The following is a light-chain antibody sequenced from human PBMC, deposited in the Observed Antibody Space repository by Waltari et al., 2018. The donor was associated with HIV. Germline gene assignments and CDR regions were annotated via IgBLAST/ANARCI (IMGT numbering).Light chain of an antibody. CDR1: SSDVGAYSY. V-gene: IGLV2-14*03. J-gene: IGLJ1*01. CDR3: SSYTTSNSYV. CDR2: EDS. Sequence: QSALTQPASVSGSPGQSITISCTGTSSDVGAYSYVSWYQQYPGKAPKVMIYEDSHRPSGVSDRFSGSKSGNTASLTISGLQAEDEADYYCSSYTTSNSYVFGTGTKVTVL.